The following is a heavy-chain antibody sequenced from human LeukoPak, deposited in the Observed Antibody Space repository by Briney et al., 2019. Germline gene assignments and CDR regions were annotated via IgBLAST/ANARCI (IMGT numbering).Heavy chain of an antibody. J-gene: IGHJ6*03. CDR1: GGSISSYY. Sequence: PSETLSLTCTVSGGSISSYYWSWIRQPPGKGLEWIGYIYYSGSTNYNPSLKSRVTISVDTSKNQFSLKLSSVTAADTAVYYCARVLSRIAAAGHGDYYYYMDVWGKGTTVTISS. D-gene: IGHD6-13*01. CDR3: ARVLSRIAAAGHGDYYYYMDV. CDR2: IYYSGST. V-gene: IGHV4-59*01.